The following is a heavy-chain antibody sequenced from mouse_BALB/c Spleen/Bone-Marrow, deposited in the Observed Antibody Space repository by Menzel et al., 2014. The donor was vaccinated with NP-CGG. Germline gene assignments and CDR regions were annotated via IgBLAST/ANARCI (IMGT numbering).Heavy chain of an antibody. Sequence: EVKVVESGGGLVKPGGSLKLSCAASGFTFSYYAMSWVRQSPEKSLEWVAEISSGGSCTYYPDTVTGRFTISRDNAKNTLYLEMSSRRSEDTATYYCARDSSGYFDYWGQGTTLTVSS. D-gene: IGHD3-1*01. J-gene: IGHJ2*01. CDR3: ARDSSGYFDY. CDR2: ISSGGSCT. CDR1: GFTFSYYA. V-gene: IGHV5-9-4*01.